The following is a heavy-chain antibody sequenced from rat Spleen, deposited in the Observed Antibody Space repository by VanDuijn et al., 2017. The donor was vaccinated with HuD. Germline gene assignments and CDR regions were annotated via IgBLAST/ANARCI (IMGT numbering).Heavy chain of an antibody. D-gene: IGHD1-4*01. CDR3: AREPYAIPGWFAY. CDR1: GFPLTSYG. V-gene: IGHV2-77*01. Sequence: QVQMKETGPGLVQATQTLSVTCTVSGFPLTSYGVHWVRQAPGKGLEWMGVIWGDGNTNYNSALKSRLSISRNASKSQVFLTMNSLQTDDTAVYYCAREPYAIPGWFAYWGQGTLVTVSS. J-gene: IGHJ3*01. CDR2: IWGDGNT.